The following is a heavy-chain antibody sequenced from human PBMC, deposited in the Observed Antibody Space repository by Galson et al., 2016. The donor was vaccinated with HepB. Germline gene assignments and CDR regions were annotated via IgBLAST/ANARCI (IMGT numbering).Heavy chain of an antibody. V-gene: IGHV4-39*01. CDR1: YGSITTGNHY. D-gene: IGHD5/OR15-5a*01. Sequence: LSLTCSVSYGSITTGNHYWDWIRQSPGKGLEWIGSVYYTGDSYYSPSLKSRVTIAVDTTKNQFSLKLTPVTAADTAVYYCARHVSPIDGFDMWGLGTMVTVSS. J-gene: IGHJ3*02. CDR3: ARHVSPIDGFDM. CDR2: VYYTGDS.